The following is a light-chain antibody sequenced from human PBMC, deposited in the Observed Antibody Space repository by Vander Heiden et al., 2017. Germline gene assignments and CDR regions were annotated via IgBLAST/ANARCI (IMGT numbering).Light chain of an antibody. CDR2: KNN. J-gene: IGLJ1*01. V-gene: IGLV1-44*01. Sequence: QSVLTQPPSASGTPGQRVTIPCSGSSSNIGSNTVHWYQQLPGTAPKLLIYKNNQRPSGVPDRFSGSQSGTSASLAISGLQSDDEADYYCAAWDDSLTGSYVFGTGTKVTVL. CDR1: SSNIGSNT. CDR3: AAWDDSLTGSYV.